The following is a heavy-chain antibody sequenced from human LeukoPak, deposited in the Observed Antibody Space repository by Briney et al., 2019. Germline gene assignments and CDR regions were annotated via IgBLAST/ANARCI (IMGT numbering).Heavy chain of an antibody. D-gene: IGHD3-10*01. CDR2: ISGSGGST. V-gene: IGHV3-23*01. J-gene: IGHJ4*02. CDR3: ATYYYGSGSYYNPFDY. Sequence: GGSLRLSCAASGFTFSSYAMSWVRQAPGKGLEWVSAISGSGGSTYYADSVKGRFTISRDNYKNTLYLQMNSLRAEDTAVYYCATYYYGSGSYYNPFDYWGQGTLVTVSS. CDR1: GFTFSSYA.